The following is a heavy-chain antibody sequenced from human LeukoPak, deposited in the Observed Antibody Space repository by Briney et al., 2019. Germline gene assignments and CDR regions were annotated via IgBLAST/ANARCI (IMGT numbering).Heavy chain of an antibody. CDR1: GLPFRSIW. CDR2: LHPDGASMI. J-gene: IGHJ4*02. D-gene: IGHD4/OR15-4a*01. CDR3: ARDPHYGAIDY. V-gene: IGHV3-7*01. Sequence: QPGGSLRLSCAVSGLPFRSIWMSWVRQAPGKGLEWVADLHPDGASMILYVDSVKGRFTIYRDNAENSVYLQMNNLRVEDTGIYYCARDPHYGAIDYWGQGILVTVSS.